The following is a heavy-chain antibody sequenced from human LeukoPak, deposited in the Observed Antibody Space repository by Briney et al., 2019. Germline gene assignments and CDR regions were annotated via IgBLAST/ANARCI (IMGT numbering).Heavy chain of an antibody. Sequence: GGSLRLSCAASGFTFSSYAMHWVRQAPGKGLEWVAVISYDGSNKYYADSVKGRFTISRDNSKNTLYLQMNGLRAEDTAVYYCARDRGSYYIFDYWGQGTLVTVSS. J-gene: IGHJ4*02. CDR2: ISYDGSNK. CDR1: GFTFSSYA. D-gene: IGHD1-26*01. CDR3: ARDRGSYYIFDY. V-gene: IGHV3-30-3*01.